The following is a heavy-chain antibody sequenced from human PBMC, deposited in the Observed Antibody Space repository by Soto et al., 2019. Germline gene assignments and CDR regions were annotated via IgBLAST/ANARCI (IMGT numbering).Heavy chain of an antibody. CDR1: GGSISSGGYY. D-gene: IGHD3-22*01. CDR3: ARVILKYYYDSSGYPEYFDY. J-gene: IGHJ4*02. CDR2: IYYSGST. V-gene: IGHV4-31*03. Sequence: PSETLSLTCTVSGGSISSGGYYWSWIRQHPGKGLEWIGYIYYSGSTYYNPSLKSRVTISVDTSKNQFSLKLSSVTAADTAVYYCARVILKYYYDSSGYPEYFDYWGQGTLVTVSS.